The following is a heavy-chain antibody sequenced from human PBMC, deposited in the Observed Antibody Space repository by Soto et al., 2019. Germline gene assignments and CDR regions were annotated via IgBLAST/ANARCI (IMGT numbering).Heavy chain of an antibody. CDR3: ARGRESPHYYYGMDV. V-gene: IGHV4-59*01. Sequence: PSETLSLTCTVSGGSISSYYWSWIRQPPGKGLEWIGYIYYSGSTNYNPSLKSRVTISVDTSKNQFSLKLSSVTAADTAVYYCARGRESPHYYYGMDVWGQGTTVTVSS. CDR1: GGSISSYY. D-gene: IGHD3-10*01. CDR2: IYYSGST. J-gene: IGHJ6*02.